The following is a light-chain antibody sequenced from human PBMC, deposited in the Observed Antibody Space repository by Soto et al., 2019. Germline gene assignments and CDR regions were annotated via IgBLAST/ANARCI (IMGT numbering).Light chain of an antibody. CDR1: QTVTSNY. J-gene: IGKJ1*01. V-gene: IGKV3-20*01. CDR3: QQYAYSPPT. Sequence: EIVLTQSPGTLSLSPGERATLSCRASQTVTSNYLAWYQQEPGQAPRLLVDGASSRATGIPDRFSGSGSGTDFTLTISRLEPEDFAVYYCQQYAYSPPTFGLGTKVDIK. CDR2: GAS.